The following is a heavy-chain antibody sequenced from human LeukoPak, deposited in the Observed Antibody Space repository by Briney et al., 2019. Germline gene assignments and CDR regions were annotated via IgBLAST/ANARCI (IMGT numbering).Heavy chain of an antibody. CDR1: GFTFSSYG. CDR3: ARGRSSSSGKNYYSYYYMDV. J-gene: IGHJ6*03. CDR2: IRYDGSNK. V-gene: IGHV3-30*02. D-gene: IGHD6-6*01. Sequence: GGSLRLSCAASGFTFSSYGMHWVRQAPGKGLEWVAFIRYDGSNKYYADSVKGRFTISRDNAKKSLYLQMNSLRAEDTAVYYCARGRSSSSGKNYYSYYYMDVWGKGTTVTVSS.